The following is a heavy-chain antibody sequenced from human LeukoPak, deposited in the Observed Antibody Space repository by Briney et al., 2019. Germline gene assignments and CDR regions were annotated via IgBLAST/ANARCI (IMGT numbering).Heavy chain of an antibody. D-gene: IGHD6-19*01. CDR2: ISGYNGNT. Sequence: GASVKVSCKASGYSFTSYGISWVRQAPGQGLEWMGRISGYNGNTKYAQKFQGRVSMTTDTSTSTVYMELRSLTSDDTAVYYCARGLRAVAGTSEYWGQGTQVTVSS. V-gene: IGHV1-18*01. J-gene: IGHJ4*02. CDR1: GYSFTSYG. CDR3: ARGLRAVAGTSEY.